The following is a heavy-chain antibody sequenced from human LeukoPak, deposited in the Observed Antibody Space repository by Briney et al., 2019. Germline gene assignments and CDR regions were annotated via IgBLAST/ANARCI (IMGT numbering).Heavy chain of an antibody. D-gene: IGHD3-9*01. CDR3: ALGLVTDY. Sequence: PGGSLRLSCAASGFTVSSNFMSWVGPAPGKGLEWVSVIYSSGSTYYADSVKCRFTISRDNSKNTLYLQMNSLRVEDTAVYYCALGLVTDYWGQGTLVTVSS. CDR1: GFTVSSNF. V-gene: IGHV3-66*01. J-gene: IGHJ4*02. CDR2: IYSSGST.